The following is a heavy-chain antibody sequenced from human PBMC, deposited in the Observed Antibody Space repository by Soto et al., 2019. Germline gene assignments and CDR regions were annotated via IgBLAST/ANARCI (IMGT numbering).Heavy chain of an antibody. V-gene: IGHV1-46*01. CDR1: GYTFTSYA. CDR3: AREGSTTVTGV. CDR2: INASSGNT. Sequence: ASVKVSCKASGYTFTSYAMQWVRQAPGQRLEWMGLINASSGNTSYAQKFQGRVTMTRDTSTSTVYMELSSLRSEDTAVYYCAREGSTTVTGVWGQGTLVTVSS. J-gene: IGHJ4*02. D-gene: IGHD4-17*01.